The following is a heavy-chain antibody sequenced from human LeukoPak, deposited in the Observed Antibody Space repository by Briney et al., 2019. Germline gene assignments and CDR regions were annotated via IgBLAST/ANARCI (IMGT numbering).Heavy chain of an antibody. CDR2: IYTSGST. V-gene: IGHV4-61*02. J-gene: IGHJ5*02. CDR1: GGSISSGSYY. Sequence: SETLSLTCTVSGGSISSGSYYWSWIRQPAGKGLEWIGRIYTSGSTNYNPSLKSRVTISVDTSNNQFSLKLSSVTAADTAVYYCARELTGYYTYNWFDPWGQGTLVTVSS. D-gene: IGHD3-9*01. CDR3: ARELTGYYTYNWFDP.